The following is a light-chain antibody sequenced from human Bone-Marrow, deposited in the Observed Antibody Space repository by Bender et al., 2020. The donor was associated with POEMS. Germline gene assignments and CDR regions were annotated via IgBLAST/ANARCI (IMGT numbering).Light chain of an antibody. J-gene: IGLJ1*01. CDR3: CSYAGDNNYV. CDR2: EVT. V-gene: IGLV2-23*02. CDR1: SSDLGGYNL. Sequence: QSALTQPASVSGSPGQSITISCTGSSSDLGGYNLVSLYQQHPGKAPQLIIYEVTKRPSGVSNRFSGSKSGNTASLTISGLQADDESDYYCCSYAGDNNYVFGSGTKVTVL.